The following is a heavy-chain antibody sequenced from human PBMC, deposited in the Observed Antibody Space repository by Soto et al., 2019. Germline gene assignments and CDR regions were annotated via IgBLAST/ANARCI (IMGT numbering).Heavy chain of an antibody. J-gene: IGHJ4*02. CDR2: ISAYNGNT. V-gene: IGHV1-18*01. CDR1: GYTFTSYG. D-gene: IGHD6-13*01. Sequence: ASVKVSCKASGYTFTSYGNSWVRQAPGQGLEWMGWISAYNGNTNYAQKLQGRVTMTTDTSTSTAYMELRSLRSDDTAVYYCAFSRAEAGDFDYWGQGTLVTVSS. CDR3: AFSRAEAGDFDY.